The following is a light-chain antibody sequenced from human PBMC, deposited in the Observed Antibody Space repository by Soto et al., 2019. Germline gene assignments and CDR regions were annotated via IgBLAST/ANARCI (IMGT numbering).Light chain of an antibody. Sequence: EIVLTQSPGTLSLSLGERATLSCRASHSLITSYLAWYQQKPGQAPRLLIYDASNRATGIPARFSGSGSGTDFTLTISSLEPEDFAVYYCQHRSNWPLTFGGGTKVDIK. CDR2: DAS. CDR1: HSLITSY. V-gene: IGKV3-11*01. CDR3: QHRSNWPLT. J-gene: IGKJ4*01.